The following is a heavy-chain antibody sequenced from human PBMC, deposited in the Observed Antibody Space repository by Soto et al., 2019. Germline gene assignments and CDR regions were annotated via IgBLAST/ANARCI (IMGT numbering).Heavy chain of an antibody. CDR2: IIPIFGTA. D-gene: IGHD2-15*01. CDR1: GGTFSSYT. J-gene: IGHJ2*01. CDR3: AGGNHWWLQMWYFEL. V-gene: IGHV1-69*12. Sequence: QVQLVQSGAEVKKPGSSVTVSCKASGGTFSSYTISWVRQAPGQGLEWMGGIIPIFGTANYAQKFQGRVTITAAEAKSTSYMELSRLRSEDTAGYYWAGGNHWWLQMWYFELWGRGNLVTVSS.